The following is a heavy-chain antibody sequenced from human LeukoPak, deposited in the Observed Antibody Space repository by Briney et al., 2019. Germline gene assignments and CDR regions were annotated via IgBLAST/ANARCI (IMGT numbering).Heavy chain of an antibody. CDR2: LSYDGSIK. J-gene: IGHJ4*02. CDR1: GFPFSSYS. V-gene: IGHV3-30*07. D-gene: IGHD2-2*01. Sequence: GGSLRLSCVASGFPFSSYSFHWVRQAPGKGLEWVALLSYDGSIKHYADSVKGRFTISRDNSKNTLYLQMNSLRAEDTAVYYCAKGYCSSTSCYPYYFDYWGQGTLVTVSS. CDR3: AKGYCSSTSCYPYYFDY.